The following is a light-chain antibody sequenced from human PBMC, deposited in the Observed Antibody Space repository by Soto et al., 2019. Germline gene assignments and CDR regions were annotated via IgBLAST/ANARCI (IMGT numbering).Light chain of an antibody. V-gene: IGKV1-5*03. Sequence: IHLTQSPSTLSASVGDRVTITCRASQSVQTWLAWFQQKSGKGPKLLIYKATTLETGVPSRFSGSGSGTEFTLAISSLQPDDFGTYYCQQYNNYFTFGQGTKVDIK. CDR2: KAT. CDR1: QSVQTW. J-gene: IGKJ1*01. CDR3: QQYNNYFT.